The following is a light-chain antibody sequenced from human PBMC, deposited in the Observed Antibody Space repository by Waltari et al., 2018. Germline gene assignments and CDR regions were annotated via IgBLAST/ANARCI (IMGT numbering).Light chain of an antibody. CDR2: EGN. CDR3: CSFAAGSILV. CDR1: SSDVGTYNL. J-gene: IGLJ3*02. Sequence: QSALNQPASVSGSPGQSITISCTGTSSDVGTYNLVSWYQHHPDKAPKLIIYEGNKRPSGVSNRFSGSKSGNPASLTISGLQAEDEADYYCCSFAAGSILVFGGGTKLTVL. V-gene: IGLV2-23*01.